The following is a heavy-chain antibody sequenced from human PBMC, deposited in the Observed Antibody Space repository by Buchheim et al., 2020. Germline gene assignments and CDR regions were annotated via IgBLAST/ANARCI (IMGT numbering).Heavy chain of an antibody. J-gene: IGHJ5*01. CDR3: ARGRRNYSRGWFDP. CDR2: IFYIGST. V-gene: IGHV4-59*01. CDR1: GDSLNSYY. Sequence: QVQLQESGPGLVKPSETLSLTCSVSGDSLNSYYWSWIRQPPGKELEWIGYIFYIGSTYYRPSLRSRAFISVVTSRNQFSLRLRSVTAADTAVYYCARGRRNYSRGWFDPWGQGT. D-gene: IGHD6-13*01.